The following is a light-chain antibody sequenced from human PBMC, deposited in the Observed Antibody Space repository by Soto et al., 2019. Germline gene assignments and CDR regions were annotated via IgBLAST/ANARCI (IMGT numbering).Light chain of an antibody. CDR2: GAS. Sequence: EIVMTQSPFTLSVSLGERATLTCRASQNIRSNLAWYQQKPGHAPRLLIYGASIMAAGIPARFSGSGSRTEFLLTINSLQYEDFAVYYCKHYNYSPAFGQGTKLEIK. V-gene: IGKV3-15*01. J-gene: IGKJ2*01. CDR1: QNIRSN. CDR3: KHYNYSPA.